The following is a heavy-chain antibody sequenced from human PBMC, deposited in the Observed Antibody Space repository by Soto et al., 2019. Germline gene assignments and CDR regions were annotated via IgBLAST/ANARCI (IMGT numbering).Heavy chain of an antibody. Sequence: EVQLVESGGGLVKPGGSLRLSCAASGFTISNAWMSWVRQAPGIGLEWVGRIKTKTEGGTTDYAAPVRDRFTISTDDSKNTLYLQMNSLKTEDTAVYYCTRFPRGYSYVDCWGQGTLVTVSS. D-gene: IGHD5-18*01. CDR1: GFTISNAW. CDR3: TRFPRGYSYVDC. CDR2: IKTKTEGGTT. V-gene: IGHV3-15*07. J-gene: IGHJ4*02.